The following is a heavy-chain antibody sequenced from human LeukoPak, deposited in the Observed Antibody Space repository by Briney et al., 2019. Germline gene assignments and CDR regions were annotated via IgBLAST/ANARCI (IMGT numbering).Heavy chain of an antibody. V-gene: IGHV4-59*08. J-gene: IGHJ4*02. CDR1: GGSISSYY. D-gene: IGHD1-26*01. CDR2: IYYSGST. CDR3: ARHPTPYSGSYGY. Sequence: PSETLSLTCTVSGGSISSYYWSWIRQPPGKGLEWIGYIYYSGSTNYNPSLKSRVTISVDTSKNQFSLKLSSVTAADTAVYYCARHPTPYSGSYGYWGQGTLVTVSS.